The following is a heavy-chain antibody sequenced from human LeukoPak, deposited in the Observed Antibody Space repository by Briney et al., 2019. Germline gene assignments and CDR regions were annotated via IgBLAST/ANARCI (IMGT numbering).Heavy chain of an antibody. Sequence: ASVKVSCKASGYTFTGYYMHWVRQAPGQGLEWMGWTNPNSGGTNYAQKFQGRVTMTRDTSISTAYMELSRLRSDDTAVYYCARAKGVAVAGTWWLSNYFDYWGQGTLVTVSS. V-gene: IGHV1-2*02. CDR3: ARAKGVAVAGTWWLSNYFDY. D-gene: IGHD6-19*01. CDR2: TNPNSGGT. CDR1: GYTFTGYY. J-gene: IGHJ4*02.